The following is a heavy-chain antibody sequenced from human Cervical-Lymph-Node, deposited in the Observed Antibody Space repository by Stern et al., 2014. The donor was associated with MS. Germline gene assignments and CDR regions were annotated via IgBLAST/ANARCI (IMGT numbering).Heavy chain of an antibody. CDR2: ISTYSGDT. V-gene: IGHV1-18*01. CDR3: ARGQTYWYFDL. J-gene: IGHJ2*01. CDR1: GYTFFNYG. Sequence: MQLVESGAEVKKPGASVKVSCKASGYTFFNYGISWVRQAPGQGLEWMGWISTYSGDTNFAQKFQGRVTMTTDTSTSTAYMDLRSLISDDTAVYYCARGQTYWYFDLWGRGTLVTVSS.